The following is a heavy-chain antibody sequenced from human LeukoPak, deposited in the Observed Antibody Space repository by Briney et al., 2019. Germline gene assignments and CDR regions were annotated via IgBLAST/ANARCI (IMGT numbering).Heavy chain of an antibody. CDR3: TTDPAQKFGDILTGRTPYY. D-gene: IGHD3-9*01. CDR2: IKSKTDGGTT. V-gene: IGHV3-15*01. Sequence: PGGSLRLSCAASGFTFSNAWMSWVRQAPGKGLEWVGRIKSKTDGGTTDYAAPVKGRFTISRDDSKNTLYLQMSSLKTEDTAVYYCTTDPAQKFGDILTGRTPYYWGQGTLVTVSS. CDR1: GFTFSNAW. J-gene: IGHJ4*02.